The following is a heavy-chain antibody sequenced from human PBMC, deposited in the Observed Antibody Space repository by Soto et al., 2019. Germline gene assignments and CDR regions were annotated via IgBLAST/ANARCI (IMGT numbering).Heavy chain of an antibody. J-gene: IGHJ6*02. Sequence: GGSLRLSCAASGFTFSSYGMHWVRQAPGKGLEWVAVIWYDGSNKYYADSVKGRFTISRDNSKNTLYLQMNSLRAEDTAVYYCARDRLEWLSQYYYYYYGMDVWGQGTTVTVSS. D-gene: IGHD3-3*01. V-gene: IGHV3-33*01. CDR3: ARDRLEWLSQYYYYYYGMDV. CDR2: IWYDGSNK. CDR1: GFTFSSYG.